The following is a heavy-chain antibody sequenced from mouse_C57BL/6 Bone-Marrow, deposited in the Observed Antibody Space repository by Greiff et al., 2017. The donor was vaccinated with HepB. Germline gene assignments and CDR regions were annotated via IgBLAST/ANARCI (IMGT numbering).Heavy chain of an antibody. D-gene: IGHD2-1*01. CDR1: GYTFTSYW. Sequence: QVQLQQPGAELVKPGASVKLSCKASGYTFTSYWMHWVKQRPGQGLEWIGMILPNSGSTNYKEKFKSKATLTVDKSSSTAYMQRSSLPSEDSAVYYGARWLLFRAWFAYWGRGTLVTDSA. CDR3: ARWLLFRAWFAY. J-gene: IGHJ3*01. V-gene: IGHV1-64*01. CDR2: ILPNSGST.